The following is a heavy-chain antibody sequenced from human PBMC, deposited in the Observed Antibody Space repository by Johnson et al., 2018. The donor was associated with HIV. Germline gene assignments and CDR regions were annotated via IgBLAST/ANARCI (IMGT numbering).Heavy chain of an antibody. D-gene: IGHD3-9*01. V-gene: IGHV3-64*01. CDR2: ISSNGGST. CDR3: AREGGSDILAGGDAFDI. J-gene: IGHJ3*02. Sequence: DVQVVESGGGLVQPGGSLRLSCAASGFTFSSYAMHWVRQAPGKGLEYVSAISSNGGSTYYANSVKGRFTISRDNSKNTLYLQMNSLRAEDTAVYYCAREGGSDILAGGDAFDIWGQGTMVTVSS. CDR1: GFTFSSYA.